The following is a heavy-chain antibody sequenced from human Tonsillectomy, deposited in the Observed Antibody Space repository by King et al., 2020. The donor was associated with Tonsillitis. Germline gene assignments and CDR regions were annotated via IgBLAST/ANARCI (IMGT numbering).Heavy chain of an antibody. CDR1: GFSGSSHF. CDR2: MHSGGST. CDR3: ARHSYYDRIGSHHYYHYGMDV. V-gene: IGHV3-53*01. D-gene: IGHD3-22*01. Sequence: VQLVESGGGLIQPGGSLRLSCAASGFSGSSHFLSWVRQAPGKGLEWVSVMHSGGSTDYADSVRGRFIISRDDSKNTLYLQMNSLRAEDTAVYYCARHSYYDRIGSHHYYHYGMDVWGQGTTVTVSS. J-gene: IGHJ6*02.